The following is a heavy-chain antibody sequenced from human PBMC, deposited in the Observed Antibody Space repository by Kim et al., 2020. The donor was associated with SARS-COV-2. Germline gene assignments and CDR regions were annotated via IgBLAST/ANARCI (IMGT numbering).Heavy chain of an antibody. J-gene: IGHJ6*02. CDR1: GGSISSYY. CDR2: IYYSGST. V-gene: IGHV4-59*01. CDR3: ARASIVVVTATPSYYYYYGMDV. D-gene: IGHD2-21*02. Sequence: SETLSLTCTVSGGSISSYYWSWIRQPPGKGLEWIGYIYYSGSTNYNPSLKSRVTISVDTSKNQFSLKLSSVTAADTAVYYCARASIVVVTATPSYYYYYGMDVWGQGTTVTVSS.